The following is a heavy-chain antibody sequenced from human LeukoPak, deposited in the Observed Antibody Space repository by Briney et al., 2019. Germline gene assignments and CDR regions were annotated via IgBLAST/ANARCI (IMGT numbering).Heavy chain of an antibody. D-gene: IGHD3-10*01. CDR1: GGSISSSSYS. J-gene: IGHJ4*02. Sequence: PSETLSLTCTVSGGSISSSSYSWGWIRQPPGKGLEWIGRIYYSGSTYYNASLKSRVTISVATSKNHFSLSMSSVPAADTAVYYCARHAMVRGVVTTYYFDYWGQGTLVTVSS. V-gene: IGHV4-39*01. CDR2: IYYSGST. CDR3: ARHAMVRGVVTTYYFDY.